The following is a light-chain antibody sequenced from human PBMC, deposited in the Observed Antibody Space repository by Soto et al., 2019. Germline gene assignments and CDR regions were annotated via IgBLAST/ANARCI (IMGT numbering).Light chain of an antibody. CDR2: DVS. CDR3: SSYTSSSTL. J-gene: IGLJ1*01. CDR1: SSDVGGYNY. V-gene: IGLV2-14*01. Sequence: QSALTQPASVSGSPGQSITISCTGTSSDVGGYNYVSWYQQHPGKAPKLMIYDVSNRPSGVSNRFSGSKSGNTAALTISGLQAEDEADYYCSSYTSSSTLVGPGTKVTVL.